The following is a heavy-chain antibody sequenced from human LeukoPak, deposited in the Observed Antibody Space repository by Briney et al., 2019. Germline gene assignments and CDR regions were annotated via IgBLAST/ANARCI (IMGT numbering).Heavy chain of an antibody. Sequence: SETLSLTCTVSGGSINSGTYYWSWIRQPAGKGLEWIGRIYTSGSTNYNPSLKSRVTISVDTSKNQFSLKLRFVTASDTAVYYCARRDIVATIDYWGQGTLITVSS. D-gene: IGHD5-12*01. CDR3: ARRDIVATIDY. CDR1: GGSINSGTYY. V-gene: IGHV4-61*02. CDR2: IYTSGST. J-gene: IGHJ4*02.